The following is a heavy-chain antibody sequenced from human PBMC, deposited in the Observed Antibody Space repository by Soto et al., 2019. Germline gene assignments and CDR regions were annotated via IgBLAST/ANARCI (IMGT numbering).Heavy chain of an antibody. J-gene: IGHJ3*02. CDR1: GYTFTSYG. Sequence: ASVKVSCKASGYTFTSYGISWVRQAPGQGPEWMGWISAYNGNTNYAQKLQGRVTMTTDTSTSTAYMELRSLRSDDTAVYYCAKVDYGSGSFDIRGQGTMVTVPS. D-gene: IGHD3-10*01. CDR2: ISAYNGNT. CDR3: AKVDYGSGSFDI. V-gene: IGHV1-18*01.